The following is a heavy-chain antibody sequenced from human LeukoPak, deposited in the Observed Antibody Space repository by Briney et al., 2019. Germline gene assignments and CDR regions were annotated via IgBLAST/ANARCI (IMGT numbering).Heavy chain of an antibody. CDR1: GFTFSSYA. CDR2: FSGRGGST. J-gene: IGHJ4*02. V-gene: IGHV3-23*01. Sequence: GGSLRLSCAAAGFTFSSYATSWVRQAPGKGLEWVSAFSGRGGSTYYADSVKGRFTISRDNSKNTLYLQMNSLKAEDTALYYCAKVRVGATTGGVDYWGQGTLVTVSS. CDR3: AKVRVGATTGGVDY. D-gene: IGHD1-26*01.